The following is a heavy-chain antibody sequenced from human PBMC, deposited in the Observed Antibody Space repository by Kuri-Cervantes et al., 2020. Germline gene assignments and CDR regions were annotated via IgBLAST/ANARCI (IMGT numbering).Heavy chain of an antibody. CDR1: GFTFDDYG. D-gene: IGHD3-3*01. CDR2: INWNGGST. J-gene: IGHJ6*03. Sequence: GGSLRLSCAASGFTFDDYGMSWVRQAPGKGLEWVSGINWNGGSTGYAVSVKGRFTISRDNAKNSLYLQMNSLRAEDTALYYCARATTGSGYNYYYYMDVWGKGTTVTVSS. CDR3: ARATTGSGYNYYYYMDV. V-gene: IGHV3-20*04.